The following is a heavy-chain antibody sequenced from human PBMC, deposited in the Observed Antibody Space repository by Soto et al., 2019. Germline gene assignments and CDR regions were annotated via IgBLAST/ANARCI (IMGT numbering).Heavy chain of an antibody. V-gene: IGHV1-2*04. CDR1: GYSFTDYY. CDR2: INPNSGDT. D-gene: IGHD2-8*01. J-gene: IGHJ6*02. Sequence: QVQLVQSGAEVMKPGASVKVSCKASGYSFTDYYMQWVRQAPGQGLEWMGWINPNSGDTYFAQKFQGWVTMTRDRSISTVYMELTRLRSDDTAVYFCARGHSTDCSNGVCSFFYNHEMDVWGQGTTVTVSS. CDR3: ARGHSTDCSNGVCSFFYNHEMDV.